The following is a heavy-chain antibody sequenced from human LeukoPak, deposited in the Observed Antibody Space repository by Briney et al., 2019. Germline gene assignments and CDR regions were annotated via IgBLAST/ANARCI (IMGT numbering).Heavy chain of an antibody. J-gene: IGHJ4*02. V-gene: IGHV3-11*01. CDR3: AREGYSYANGFDY. CDR1: GFTFSDYY. D-gene: IGHD5-18*01. CDR2: VSSSGSTI. Sequence: GGSLRLSCAASGFTFSDYYMSWIRQAPGKGLEWVSYVSSSGSTIYYADSVKGRFTTSRDNAKNSLYLQMNSLRAEDTAVYYCAREGYSYANGFDYWGQGTLVTVSS.